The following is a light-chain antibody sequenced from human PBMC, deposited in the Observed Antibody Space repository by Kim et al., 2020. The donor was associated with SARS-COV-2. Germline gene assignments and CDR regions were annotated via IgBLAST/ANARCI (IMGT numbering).Light chain of an antibody. Sequence: GQSITISRTGTSSDVGGYNYVSWYQQHPGKAPKLMIYDVSKRPSGVSNRFSGSKSGNTASLTVSGLQAEDEADYYCSSYTTSNSWVFGGGTQLTVL. V-gene: IGLV2-14*03. CDR2: DVS. J-gene: IGLJ3*02. CDR1: SSDVGGYNY. CDR3: SSYTTSNSWV.